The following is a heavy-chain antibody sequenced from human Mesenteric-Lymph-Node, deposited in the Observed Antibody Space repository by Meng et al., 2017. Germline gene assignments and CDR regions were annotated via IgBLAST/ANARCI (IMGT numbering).Heavy chain of an antibody. CDR3: ARDYFDPSGFYYAVNAFDV. V-gene: IGHV1-18*01. J-gene: IGHJ3*01. Sequence: ASVKVSCKASGYTFTSYGISWVRQAPGQGLEWMGWISAYNGNTNYAQKLQGRVTMTTDTSTSTAYMELTSLRSEDTAVYYCARDYFDPSGFYYAVNAFDVWGQGTRVTVSS. CDR2: ISAYNGNT. CDR1: GYTFTSYG. D-gene: IGHD3-22*01.